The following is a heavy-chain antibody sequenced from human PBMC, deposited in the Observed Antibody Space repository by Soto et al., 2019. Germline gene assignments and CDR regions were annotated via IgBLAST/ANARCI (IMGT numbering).Heavy chain of an antibody. CDR2: IYHSGST. D-gene: IGHD1-7*01. Sequence: PSETLSLTCAVSGGTISSGFYSWSWIRKPPGKGLEWIGYIYHSGSTYYNPSLKSRVTISVDRSKNQFSLKLSSVTAADTAVYYCARTESGTFGPWGQGTLVTVSS. CDR1: GGTISSGFYS. V-gene: IGHV4-30-2*01. CDR3: ARTESGTFGP. J-gene: IGHJ5*02.